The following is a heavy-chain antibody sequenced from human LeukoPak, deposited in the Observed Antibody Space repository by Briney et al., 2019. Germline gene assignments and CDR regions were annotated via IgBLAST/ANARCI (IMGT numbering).Heavy chain of an antibody. CDR2: ITSSGSTM. CDR1: GFIFSDCY. Sequence: KPGGSLRLSCAASGFIFSDCYMAWIRQAPGKGLEWVSCITSSGSTMYYADSVKGRFTISRENAKKSLYMQMNSLRAEDTAVYFCARGRYYYDSSGVDAFSVWGQGTMVTVSS. D-gene: IGHD3-22*01. V-gene: IGHV3-11*01. CDR3: ARGRYYYDSSGVDAFSV. J-gene: IGHJ3*01.